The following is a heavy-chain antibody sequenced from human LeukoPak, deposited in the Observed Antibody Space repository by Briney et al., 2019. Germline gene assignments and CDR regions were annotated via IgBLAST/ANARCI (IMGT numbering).Heavy chain of an antibody. D-gene: IGHD3-9*01. Sequence: SETLSLTCSVSGGSISTYYWSWIRQPPGKGLEWIGYIYYSGSTNYNPSLKSRVTILVDTSKNQFSLKLSSVTAADTAVYYCARVSTSGYHIDYWGQGTLVTVTS. V-gene: IGHV4-59*01. J-gene: IGHJ4*02. CDR3: ARVSTSGYHIDY. CDR2: IYYSGST. CDR1: GGSISTYY.